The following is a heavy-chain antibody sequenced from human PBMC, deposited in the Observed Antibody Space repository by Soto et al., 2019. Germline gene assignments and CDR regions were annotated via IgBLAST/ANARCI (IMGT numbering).Heavy chain of an antibody. CDR2: FYSGWKT. CDR3: AKHPFNPLVTPYWYFDV. D-gene: IGHD3-16*02. V-gene: IGHV4-39*01. Sequence: QLQLQESGPGLVKASETLSLTCTVSGDSISRSANYWGWVRQSPGRGLAWIGSFYSGWKTYFNPSLKSRVALSADTSKNALSLRMSSVTATDTATYYCAKHPFNPLVTPYWYFDVWGRGTPVAVS. CDR1: GDSISRSANY. J-gene: IGHJ2*01.